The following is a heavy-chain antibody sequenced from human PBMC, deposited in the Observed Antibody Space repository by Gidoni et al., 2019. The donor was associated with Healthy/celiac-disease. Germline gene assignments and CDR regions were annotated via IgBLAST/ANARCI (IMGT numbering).Heavy chain of an antibody. CDR1: GGSISSYY. V-gene: IGHV4-59*01. CDR3: ATGDSGYGMDV. Sequence: QVQLQESGPGLVKPSATLSLTCTVSGGSISSYYWSWIRQPPGKGLEWIGYIYYSGSTNYNPSLKSRVTISVDTSKNQFSLKLSSVTAADTAVYYCATGDSGYGMDVWGQGTTVTVSS. CDR2: IYYSGST. D-gene: IGHD1-26*01. J-gene: IGHJ6*02.